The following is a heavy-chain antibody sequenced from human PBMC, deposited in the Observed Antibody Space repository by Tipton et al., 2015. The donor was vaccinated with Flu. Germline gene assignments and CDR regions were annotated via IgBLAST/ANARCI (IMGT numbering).Heavy chain of an antibody. CDR2: IKTNAYGGTV. Sequence: CAASGFSFGDYAMSWVRQAPGKGLEWVGFIKTNAYGGTVEYAASVKGRIPISRDESKSIAYLHMNSLKTEDTAVYYCTKNSQRGGGSGSFFDYWGQGAQVIVSS. CDR3: TKNSQRGGGSGSFFDY. D-gene: IGHD3-10*01. J-gene: IGHJ4*02. V-gene: IGHV3-49*04. CDR1: GFSFGDYA.